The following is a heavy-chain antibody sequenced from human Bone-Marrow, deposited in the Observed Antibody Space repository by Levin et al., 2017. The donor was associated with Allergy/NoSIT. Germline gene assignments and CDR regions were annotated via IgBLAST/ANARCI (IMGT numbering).Heavy chain of an antibody. Sequence: LSLTCAASGFTLRAYSMNWVRQAPGKGLEWVSSISSSSSFIYHADSVKGRFTISRDTAKNSLYLQMNSLRVDDTAVYYCARDLPPYWYFDLWGRGTLVTVSS. CDR3: ARDLPPYWYFDL. CDR2: ISSSSSFI. CDR1: GFTLRAYS. V-gene: IGHV3-21*01. J-gene: IGHJ2*01.